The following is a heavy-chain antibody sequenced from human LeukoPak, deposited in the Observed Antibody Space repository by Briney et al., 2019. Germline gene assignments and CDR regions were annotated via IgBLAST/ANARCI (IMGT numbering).Heavy chain of an antibody. D-gene: IGHD1/OR15-1a*01. CDR3: ARVEQEEDYFDY. Sequence: KPSETLSLTCAVYGGSFSGYYWSWIRQPPGKGLEWIGEINHSGSTNYNPSLKSRATISVDTSKNQVSPKLSSVTAADTAVYYCARVEQEEDYFDYWGQGTLVTVSS. CDR1: GGSFSGYY. CDR2: INHSGST. J-gene: IGHJ4*02. V-gene: IGHV4-34*01.